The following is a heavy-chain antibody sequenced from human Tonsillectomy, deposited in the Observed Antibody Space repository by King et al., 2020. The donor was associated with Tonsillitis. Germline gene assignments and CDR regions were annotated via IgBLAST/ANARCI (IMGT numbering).Heavy chain of an antibody. Sequence: HVQLVESGGGVVQPGRSLRLSCAASRFTFSSYAMHWVRQAPGKGLEWVAVISYNGNNTYYADSVKGRFTISRDNSKNTVYLQMNSLRTEDTAVYYCARSSYGDYVPGGGWGQGTLVTVSS. CDR1: RFTFSSYA. CDR3: ARSSYGDYVPGGG. J-gene: IGHJ4*02. V-gene: IGHV3-30-3*01. D-gene: IGHD4-17*01. CDR2: ISYNGNNT.